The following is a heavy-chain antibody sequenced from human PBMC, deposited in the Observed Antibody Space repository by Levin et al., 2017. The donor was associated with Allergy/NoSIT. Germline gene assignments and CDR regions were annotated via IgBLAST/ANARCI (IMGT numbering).Heavy chain of an antibody. CDR3: AKDFRGWEDS. D-gene: IGHD3-16*01. Sequence: LSLTCAASGFIFKDYGMHWLRQAPRKGLEWLAYISWDGRNIKYGDSVKGRFSISRDDPKNTVYLQMNSLRIEDTALYYCAKDFRGWEDSWGQGTLVTVSS. CDR2: ISWDGRNI. CDR1: GFIFKDYG. J-gene: IGHJ4*02. V-gene: IGHV3-30*18.